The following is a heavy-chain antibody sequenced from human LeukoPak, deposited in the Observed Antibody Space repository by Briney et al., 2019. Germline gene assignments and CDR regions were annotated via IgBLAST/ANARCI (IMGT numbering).Heavy chain of an antibody. CDR3: ASKGGIQLSHYYYYGMDV. D-gene: IGHD5-18*01. Sequence: SETLSLTCTVSGGSISSYYWSWIRQPPGKGLEWIGEINHSGSTNYNPSLKSRVTISVDTSKNQFSLKLSSVTAADTAVYYCASKGGIQLSHYYYYGMDVWGQGTTVTVSS. CDR2: INHSGST. V-gene: IGHV4-34*01. J-gene: IGHJ6*02. CDR1: GGSISSYY.